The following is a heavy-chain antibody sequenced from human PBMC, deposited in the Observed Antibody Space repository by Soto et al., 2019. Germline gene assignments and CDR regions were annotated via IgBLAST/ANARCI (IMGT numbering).Heavy chain of an antibody. V-gene: IGHV1-24*01. D-gene: IGHD3-10*01. CDR1: RYTLTELS. CDR2: FDPEDGET. J-gene: IGHJ5*02. CDR3: ATGDLTMVRGVIPKYGWFDP. Sequence: ASVKVSCKVSRYTLTELSMHWVRQAPGKGLEWMGGFDPEDGETIYAQKFQGRVTMTEDTSTDTAYMELSSLRSEDTAVYYCATGDLTMVRGVIPKYGWFDPWGQGTLVTVSS.